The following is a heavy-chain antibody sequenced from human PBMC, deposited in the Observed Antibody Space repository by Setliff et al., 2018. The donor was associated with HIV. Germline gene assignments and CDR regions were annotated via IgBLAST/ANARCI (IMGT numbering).Heavy chain of an antibody. V-gene: IGHV4-59*01. Sequence: TLSLTCTVSGGSISSYYWSWIRQPPGKGLEWIGYIYYSGSTNYNPSLKNRVTISVDTSKNQFSLKLGSVTAADTAVYYCARDQTDGGNGEWRFRPRDYWYFDLWGRGTLVTVSS. CDR2: IYYSGST. CDR1: GGSISSYY. CDR3: ARDQTDGGNGEWRFRPRDYWYFDL. J-gene: IGHJ2*01. D-gene: IGHD2-15*01.